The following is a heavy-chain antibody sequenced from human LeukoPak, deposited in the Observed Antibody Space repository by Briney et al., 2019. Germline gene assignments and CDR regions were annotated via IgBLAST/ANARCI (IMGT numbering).Heavy chain of an antibody. CDR3: AGYCSSTSCYPLYYFDY. CDR1: GVSISSGDYY. CDR2: IYYSGST. V-gene: IGHV4-30-4*08. J-gene: IGHJ4*02. Sequence: PSQTLSLTCTVSGVSISSGDYYWSWIRQPPGKGLEGIGYIYYSGSTYYNPYLKSRVTISVDTSKNQFSLKLSSVTAADTAVYYCAGYCSSTSCYPLYYFDYWGQGTLVTVSS. D-gene: IGHD2-2*01.